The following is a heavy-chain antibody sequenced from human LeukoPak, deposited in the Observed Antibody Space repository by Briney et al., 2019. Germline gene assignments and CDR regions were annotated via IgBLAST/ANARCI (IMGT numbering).Heavy chain of an antibody. Sequence: PSETLSLTCTVSGGSISSYYWSWIRQPPGKGLEWIGYIYYSGSTNYNPSLKSRVTISVDTSKNQFSLKLSSVTAADTAVYYCARRGSAAAGTGFDPWGQGTLVTVSS. V-gene: IGHV4-59*08. CDR1: GGSISSYY. CDR3: ARRGSAAAGTGFDP. D-gene: IGHD6-13*01. CDR2: IYYSGST. J-gene: IGHJ5*02.